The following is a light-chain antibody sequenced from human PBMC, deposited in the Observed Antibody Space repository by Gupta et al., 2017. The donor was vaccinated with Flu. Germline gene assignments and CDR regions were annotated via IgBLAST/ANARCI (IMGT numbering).Light chain of an antibody. J-gene: IGLJ1*01. Sequence: QAALTQPASVSGSPGQSITISCTGTRSDLGSYNLVSWSQQHPNKAPKLMIYEVSTRPSGSSIRFSGATSGNTASLTVSGRQTEDEDYYYSSTHAGSYLFGTGTKVTVL. CDR2: EVS. CDR1: RSDLGSYNL. CDR3: STHAGSYL. V-gene: IGLV2-23*02.